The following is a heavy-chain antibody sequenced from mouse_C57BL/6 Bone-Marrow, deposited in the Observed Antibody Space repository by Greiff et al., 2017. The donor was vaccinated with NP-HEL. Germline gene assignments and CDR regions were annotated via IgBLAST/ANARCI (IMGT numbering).Heavy chain of an antibody. J-gene: IGHJ1*03. Sequence: VQLKQSVAELVRPGASVKLSCTASGFNIKNTYMHWVKQRPEQGLEWIGRIDPANGNTTYAPKFQGKATITADTSSNTAYLQLSSLTSEDTAIYYCGDYYGSSYWYFDVWGTGTTVTVSS. CDR3: GDYYGSSYWYFDV. CDR1: GFNIKNTY. CDR2: IDPANGNT. V-gene: IGHV14-3*01. D-gene: IGHD1-1*01.